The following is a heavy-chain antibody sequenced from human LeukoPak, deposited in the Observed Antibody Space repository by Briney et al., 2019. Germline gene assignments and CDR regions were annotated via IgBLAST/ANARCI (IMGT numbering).Heavy chain of an antibody. J-gene: IGHJ4*02. CDR1: GGSFSGYY. CDR3: ARVRKTTYYYGSGSYAYFDY. Sequence: SETLSLTCAVYGGSFSGYYWSWIRQPPGKGLEWIGEINHSGSTNYNPSFKSRVTISVDTSKNQFSLKLSSVTAADTAVYYCARVRKTTYYYGSGSYAYFDYWGQGTLVTVSS. CDR2: INHSGST. D-gene: IGHD3-10*01. V-gene: IGHV4-34*01.